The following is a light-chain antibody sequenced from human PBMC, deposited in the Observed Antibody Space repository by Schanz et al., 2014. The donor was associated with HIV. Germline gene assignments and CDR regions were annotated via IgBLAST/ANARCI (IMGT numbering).Light chain of an antibody. CDR2: DVS. CDR3: SSYTSSSTLV. J-gene: IGLJ2*01. Sequence: QSALTQPASVSGSPGQSITISCIGTSSDVGGYNYVSWYQQHPGKAPKLMIYDVSNRPSGVSNRFSGSKSGNTASLTISGLQAEDEADYYCSSYTSSSTLVFRGGTKLTVL. V-gene: IGLV2-14*03. CDR1: SSDVGGYNY.